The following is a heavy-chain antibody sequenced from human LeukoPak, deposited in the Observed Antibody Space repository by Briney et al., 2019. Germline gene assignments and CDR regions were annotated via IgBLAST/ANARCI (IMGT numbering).Heavy chain of an antibody. J-gene: IGHJ4*02. D-gene: IGHD1-26*01. Sequence: ASVKVSCKASGGTFSSYAISWVRQAPGQGLEWMGGIIPIFGTANYAQKFQGRVTITADESTSTAYMELSSLRSEDTAVYYCARDGGGATGLDYWGQGTLVTVSS. CDR2: IIPIFGTA. V-gene: IGHV1-69*13. CDR3: ARDGGGATGLDY. CDR1: GGTFSSYA.